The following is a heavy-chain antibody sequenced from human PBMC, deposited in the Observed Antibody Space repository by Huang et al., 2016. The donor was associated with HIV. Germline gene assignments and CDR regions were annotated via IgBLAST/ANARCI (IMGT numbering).Heavy chain of an antibody. D-gene: IGHD1-26*01. CDR2: RSYDGSRK. CDR1: GFTFNKFD. V-gene: IGHV3-30*18. CDR3: AKDGRGSGTYYDYFEY. Sequence: QVQLVESGGGVVQPGRSLRLSCAAFGFTFNKFDMHWVRQAPGKGLEWVAIRSYDGSRKYQADSVKGRFTISRDNSKNTVYLQMNSLRVEDTAVYYCAKDGRGSGTYYDYFEYWGQGTLVTVSS. J-gene: IGHJ4*02.